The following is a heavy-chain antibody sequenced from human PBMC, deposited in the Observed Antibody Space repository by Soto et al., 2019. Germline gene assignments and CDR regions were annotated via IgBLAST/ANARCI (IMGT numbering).Heavy chain of an antibody. J-gene: IGHJ4*02. CDR1: GGSISSYY. CDR3: ARVWGYAFDY. CDR2: IYYSGST. Sequence: SETLSLTCTVSGGSISSYYWSWFRQPPGKGLEWIGYIYYSGSTNYNPSLKSRVTISVDTSKNQFSLKLSSVTAADTAVYYCARVWGYAFDYWGQGTLVTVSS. D-gene: IGHD3-16*01. V-gene: IGHV4-59*01.